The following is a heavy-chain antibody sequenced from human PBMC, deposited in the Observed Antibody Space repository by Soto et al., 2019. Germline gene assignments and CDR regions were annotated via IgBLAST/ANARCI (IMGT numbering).Heavy chain of an antibody. J-gene: IGHJ4*02. Sequence: GGSLRLSCAASEFTFSNYAMSWVRQAPGKGLEGVANMKPDGSQIYYVESVKGRFTISRDNAENSLYLQMNSLRAEDTAVYYCARRYGSCFDYWGQGTLVTVSS. CDR1: EFTFSNYA. V-gene: IGHV3-7*05. CDR3: ARRYGSCFDY. D-gene: IGHD1-26*01. CDR2: MKPDGSQI.